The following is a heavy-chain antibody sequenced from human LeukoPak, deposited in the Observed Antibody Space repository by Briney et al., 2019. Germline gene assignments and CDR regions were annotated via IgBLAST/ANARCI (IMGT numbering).Heavy chain of an antibody. D-gene: IGHD6-19*01. Sequence: PGGSLRLSCAASGFTFDDYAMHWVRQAPGKGLEWVSGITWNGGNIGYADSVKGRFTISRDNARNSQFLQMNSLRVDDTAVYYCASGGGWVFFNWGQGTLVTVSS. J-gene: IGHJ4*02. CDR2: ITWNGGNI. CDR3: ASGGGWVFFN. CDR1: GFTFDDYA. V-gene: IGHV3-9*01.